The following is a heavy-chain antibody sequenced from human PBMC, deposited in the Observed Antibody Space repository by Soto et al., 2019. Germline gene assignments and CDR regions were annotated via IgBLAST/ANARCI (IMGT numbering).Heavy chain of an antibody. J-gene: IGHJ4*02. V-gene: IGHV4-30-4*01. Sequence: SETLSLTCTVSGGSFSSGDYYWSWIRQPPGKGLEWIGYIYSSASTHYNPSLRSRVTISLDTSKNQFSLKLSSVTAADTAVYYCVRDNYGDYDYWGQGVLVTVSS. D-gene: IGHD4-17*01. CDR3: VRDNYGDYDY. CDR1: GGSFSSGDYY. CDR2: IYSSAST.